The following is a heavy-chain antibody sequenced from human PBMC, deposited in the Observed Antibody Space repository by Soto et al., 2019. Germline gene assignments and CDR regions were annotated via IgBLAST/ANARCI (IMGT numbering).Heavy chain of an antibody. V-gene: IGHV3-23*01. J-gene: IGHJ4*02. CDR1: GFTFSSYA. CDR2: ISGSDGRT. Sequence: GGSLRLSCAASGFTFSSYAMSWVRQAPGKGLEWVSTISGSDGRTYSTDSVKGRFTISRDNSRNTAYLQMNSLRVEDTAVYYCAKGVSQYTPLALFDYWGRGTLVTVS. CDR3: AKGVSQYTPLALFDY. D-gene: IGHD5-18*01.